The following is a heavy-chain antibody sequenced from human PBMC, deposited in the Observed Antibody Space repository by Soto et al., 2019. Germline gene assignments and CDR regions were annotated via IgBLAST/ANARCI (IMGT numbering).Heavy chain of an antibody. Sequence: QVQLQESGPGLVKPSQTLSLTCTVSGDSISSANNYWSWIRQPPGEGLEWIGFISYIGTTSYSPSLKSRLARPLDTSKNQFSLSLNSVNAADTAVFYCARGRGYSYGLDPCGQGTLVTVSS. J-gene: IGHJ5*02. CDR2: ISYIGTT. CDR1: GDSISSANNY. CDR3: ARGRGYSYGLDP. D-gene: IGHD5-12*01. V-gene: IGHV4-30-4*01.